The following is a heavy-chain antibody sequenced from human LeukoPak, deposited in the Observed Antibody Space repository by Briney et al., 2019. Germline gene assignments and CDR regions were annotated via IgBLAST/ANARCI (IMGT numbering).Heavy chain of an antibody. CDR3: ARHPGRSNWFDT. J-gene: IGHJ5*02. V-gene: IGHV4-39*01. CDR2: VHSSGST. D-gene: IGHD1-14*01. Sequence: SETLSLTCTVFGGSINSDAYYWDWIRHSPGKGLEWIGNVHSSGSTYYTPSLRGQVTISVDTSRNQFSLRLSSVTAADTAVYYCARHPGRSNWFDTWGQGILVTFSS. CDR1: GGSINSDAYY.